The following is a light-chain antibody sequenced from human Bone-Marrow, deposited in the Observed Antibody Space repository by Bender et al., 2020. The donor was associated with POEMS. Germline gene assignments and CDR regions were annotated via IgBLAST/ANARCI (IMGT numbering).Light chain of an antibody. J-gene: IGLJ1*01. CDR2: DVT. CDR3: SSYRSSSAV. CDR1: SSDVGGYKY. Sequence: QSTLTQPASMSASPGQSITISCTGTSSDVGGYKYVSWYQQHPGKAPKLMIYDVTNRPSGVSNRFSGSKSGNTASLTISGLQAEDEADYYCSSYRSSSAVFGTGTTVTVL. V-gene: IGLV2-14*01.